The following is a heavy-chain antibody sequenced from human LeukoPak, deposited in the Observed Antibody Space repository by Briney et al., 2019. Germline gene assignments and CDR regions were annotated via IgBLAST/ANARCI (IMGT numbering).Heavy chain of an antibody. V-gene: IGHV5-51*01. CDR2: IYLGNSDT. Sequence: GKSLKISCNGSGYSFTKYWIGCVRQMPGKRLEWMGIIYLGNSDTRYSPSFQGQVTISADKSVSTAYLQWSSLKASDTAMYYCASHVKDTSGFYYPAFDFWGQGPLVTVSS. J-gene: IGHJ4*02. D-gene: IGHD3-22*01. CDR3: ASHVKDTSGFYYPAFDF. CDR1: GYSFTKYW.